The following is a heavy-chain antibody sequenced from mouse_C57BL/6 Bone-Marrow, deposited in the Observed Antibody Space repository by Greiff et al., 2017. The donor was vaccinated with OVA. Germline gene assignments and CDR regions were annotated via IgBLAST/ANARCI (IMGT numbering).Heavy chain of an antibody. J-gene: IGHJ2*01. D-gene: IGHD3-2*02. CDR3: ARRLTLDY. V-gene: IGHV1-26*01. CDR2: INPNNGGT. CDR1: GYTFTTSY. Sequence: EVQLQQSGPELVKPGAPVKLSCRASGYTFTTSYMNWVKKSHGKGLEWIGDINPNNGGTSYNQKFKGKATVTVDKSASTAYMELRSLTSEDAAVYYCARRLTLDYWGQGTTLTVSS.